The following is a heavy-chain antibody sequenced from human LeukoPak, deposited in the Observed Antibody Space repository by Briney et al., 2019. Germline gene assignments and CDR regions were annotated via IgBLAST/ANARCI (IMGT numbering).Heavy chain of an antibody. CDR1: GGSISSGGYY. J-gene: IGHJ5*02. CDR2: IYYSGST. D-gene: IGHD4-17*01. V-gene: IGHV4-31*03. CDR3: ARDHYGDYGPRALVNWFDP. Sequence: SETLSLTCTVSGGSISSGGYYWSWIRQHPGKGLEWIWYIYYSGSTYYNPSLKSRVTISVDTSKNQFSLKLSSVTAADTAVYYCARDHYGDYGPRALVNWFDPWGQGTLVTVSS.